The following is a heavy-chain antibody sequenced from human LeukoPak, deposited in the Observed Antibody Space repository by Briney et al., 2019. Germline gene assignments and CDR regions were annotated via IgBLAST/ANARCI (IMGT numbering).Heavy chain of an antibody. CDR1: GGSISSYY. J-gene: IGHJ4*02. CDR2: IYYSEST. D-gene: IGHD2-15*01. CDR3: ARQGVVAATPFDY. Sequence: TSSETLSLTCTVSGGSISSYYWSWIRQPPGKGLEWIGFIYYSESTNYNPSLKSRVTLSVDTSKNQFSLKLSSVTAADTAVYYCARQGVVAATPFDYWGQGTLVTVSS. V-gene: IGHV4-59*08.